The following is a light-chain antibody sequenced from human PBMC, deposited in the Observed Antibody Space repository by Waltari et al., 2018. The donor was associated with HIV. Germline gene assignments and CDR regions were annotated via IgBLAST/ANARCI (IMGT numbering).Light chain of an antibody. J-gene: IGLJ2*01. CDR3: CSYAGSSTSVV. V-gene: IGLV2-23*02. CDR2: EVI. CDR1: SSDVGSYNL. Sequence: QSALTQSASVSGSPGQSITISCTGTSSDVGSYNLVPWYKHHPGKAPKFMIYEVIMRPSGFSNRVSGSKSGNTAALTISGLQAEDEADYYCCSYAGSSTSVVFGGGTKLTVL.